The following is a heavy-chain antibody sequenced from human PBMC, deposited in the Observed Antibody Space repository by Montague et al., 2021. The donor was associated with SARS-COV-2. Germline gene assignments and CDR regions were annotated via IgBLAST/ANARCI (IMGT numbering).Heavy chain of an antibody. Sequence: SETLSLTCTVSGGSVSSGTYYWGWIRQPPGQGLEWIGSLSYSGKSDSNPSLKSRATIFVDTSKHQFSLQLSSVTAADTAVYYGARPQPDYVLLTGNPFDVWGQGTMVTVSS. CDR1: GGSVSSGTYY. CDR2: LSYSGKS. V-gene: IGHV4-39*01. CDR3: ARPQPDYVLLTGNPFDV. D-gene: IGHD3-9*01. J-gene: IGHJ3*01.